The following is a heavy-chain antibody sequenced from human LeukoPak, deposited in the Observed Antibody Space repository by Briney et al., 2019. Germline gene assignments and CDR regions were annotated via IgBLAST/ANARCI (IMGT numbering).Heavy chain of an antibody. D-gene: IGHD2-2*01. J-gene: IGHJ4*02. CDR3: ARAPITSAFYFDY. V-gene: IGHV3-20*04. CDR2: INWSGGST. CDR1: GFAVDEHG. Sequence: GGSLRLSCTASGFAVDEHGMSWVRQVPGKGLEWVTGINWSGGSTGYADPLRGRFTISRDNAKNSLYLQMDSLRAEDTALYYCARAPITSAFYFDYWGQGTLVTVSS.